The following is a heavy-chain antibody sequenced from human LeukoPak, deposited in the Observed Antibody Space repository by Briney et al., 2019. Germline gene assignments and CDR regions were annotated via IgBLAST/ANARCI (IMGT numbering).Heavy chain of an antibody. CDR2: MNPNSGNT. D-gene: IGHD3-22*01. Sequence: ASVKVSCKASGYTFTSYDINWVRQATGQGLEWMGWMNPNSGNTGYAQKFQGRVTMTRNTSITTAYMELSSLRSEDTAVYYCARGGNYYDSSGYFRASADYWGQGTLVTVSS. V-gene: IGHV1-8*01. CDR1: GYTFTSYD. CDR3: ARGGNYYDSSGYFRASADY. J-gene: IGHJ4*02.